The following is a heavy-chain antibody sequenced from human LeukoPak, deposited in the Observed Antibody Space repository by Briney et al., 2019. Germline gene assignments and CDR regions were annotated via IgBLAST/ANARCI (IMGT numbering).Heavy chain of an antibody. Sequence: PSQTLSLTCTVSGGSISSGSYHWSWIRQPAGKGLEWIGRIYTSGSTNYNPSLKSRVTISVDTSKNQFSLKLSSVTAADTAVYYCARDIAVAATDYYYYMDVWGKGTAVTVSS. V-gene: IGHV4-61*02. CDR1: GGSISSGSYH. J-gene: IGHJ6*03. D-gene: IGHD6-19*01. CDR2: IYTSGST. CDR3: ARDIAVAATDYYYYMDV.